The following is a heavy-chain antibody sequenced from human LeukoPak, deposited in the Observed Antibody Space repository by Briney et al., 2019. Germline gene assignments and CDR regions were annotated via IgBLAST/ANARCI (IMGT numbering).Heavy chain of an antibody. D-gene: IGHD1-26*01. J-gene: IGHJ4*02. CDR3: APLGGDY. Sequence: GGSLRLSCVASGFTFRSYAMSWVRQAPGKGVEWVSAISGSGGTTYSPPPLQGLFTISRDNSKNTLYLQMNSLRAEDTAVYYCAPLGGDYWGQGTLVTVSS. CDR1: GFTFRSYA. CDR2: ISGSGGTT. V-gene: IGHV3-23*01.